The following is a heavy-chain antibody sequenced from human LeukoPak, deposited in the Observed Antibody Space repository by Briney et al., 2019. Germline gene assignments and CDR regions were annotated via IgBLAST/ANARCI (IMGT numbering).Heavy chain of an antibody. Sequence: GRSLRFSCAASGFTFTNYAIHLVRQAPGKGLEWVAVVSYDGGDKYYADSVKGRFIISRDNSMDTVYLQMNRLRVEDTALYYCTYPAFFDYWGQGTLVTVSS. J-gene: IGHJ4*02. CDR2: VSYDGGDK. V-gene: IGHV3-30*01. CDR1: GFTFTNYA. CDR3: TYPAFFDY.